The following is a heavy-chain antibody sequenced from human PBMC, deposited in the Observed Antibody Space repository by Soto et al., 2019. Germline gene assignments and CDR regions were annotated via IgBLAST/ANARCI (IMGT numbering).Heavy chain of an antibody. CDR1: GGTFSSYA. D-gene: IGHD6-6*01. Sequence: QVQLVQSGAEVKKPGSSVKVSCKASGGTFSSYAISWVRQAPGQGLEWMGGIIPIFGTANYAQKFQGRVTITADESTSTAYMELSSLRSEDTAVYYCVREAEYSSFHYYYYYGMDVWGQGTTVTVSS. J-gene: IGHJ6*02. CDR2: IIPIFGTA. CDR3: VREAEYSSFHYYYYYGMDV. V-gene: IGHV1-69*01.